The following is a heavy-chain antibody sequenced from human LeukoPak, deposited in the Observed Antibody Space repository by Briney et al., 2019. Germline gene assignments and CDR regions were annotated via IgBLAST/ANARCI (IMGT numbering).Heavy chain of an antibody. V-gene: IGHV4-30-4*08. D-gene: IGHD6-13*01. Sequence: SQTLSLTCTVSGGSISSGDYYWSWIRQPPGKGLERIGYIYYSGSTNYNPSLKSRVTISVDTSKNQFSLKLSSVTAADTAVYYCARCVIAAAGEVNFDYWGQGTLVTVSS. CDR1: GGSISSGDYY. J-gene: IGHJ4*02. CDR3: ARCVIAAAGEVNFDY. CDR2: IYYSGST.